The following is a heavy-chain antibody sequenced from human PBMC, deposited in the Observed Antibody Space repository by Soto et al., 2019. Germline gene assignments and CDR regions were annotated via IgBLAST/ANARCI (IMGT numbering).Heavy chain of an antibody. V-gene: IGHV3-23*01. CDR2: ISGSGGST. CDR1: GFTFSSYA. D-gene: IGHD3-22*01. CDR3: AKVDRGYYYDSSCIYFDY. J-gene: IGHJ4*02. Sequence: EVQLLESGGGLVQPGGSLRLSCAASGFTFSSYAMSWVRQAPGKGLEWVSAISGSGGSTYYADSVKGRFTISRDNSKNTLYLQMNSLRAEDTAVYYCAKVDRGYYYDSSCIYFDYWGQGTLVTVSS.